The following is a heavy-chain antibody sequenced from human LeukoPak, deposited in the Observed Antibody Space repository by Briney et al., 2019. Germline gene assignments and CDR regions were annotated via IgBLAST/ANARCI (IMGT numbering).Heavy chain of an antibody. D-gene: IGHD3-10*01. V-gene: IGHV1-2*02. Sequence: ASVKVSCKASGYTFTGYYMHWVRQAPGQGLEWMGWISPNSGGTNYAQKFQGRVTMTRDTSISTAYMELSRLRSDDTAVYYCAREDGSGNFCFDYWGQGTLVTVSS. CDR1: GYTFTGYY. CDR2: ISPNSGGT. CDR3: AREDGSGNFCFDY. J-gene: IGHJ4*02.